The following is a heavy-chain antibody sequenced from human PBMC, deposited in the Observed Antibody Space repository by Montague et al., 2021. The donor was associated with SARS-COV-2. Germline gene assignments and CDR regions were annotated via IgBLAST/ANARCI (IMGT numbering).Heavy chain of an antibody. V-gene: IGHV4-39*07. J-gene: IGHJ6*02. D-gene: IGHD6-13*01. Sequence: SETLSLTCTVSGGSISSSSYYWGWNCQPPGKGLVWNGSNYYSGSTYYNPSLQVPVTISVYTSKNQFSLKLSSVTAADTAVYYCASVGRQQLVLLSGMDVWGQGTTVTVSS. CDR3: ASVGRQQLVLLSGMDV. CDR1: GGSISSSSYY. CDR2: NYYSGST.